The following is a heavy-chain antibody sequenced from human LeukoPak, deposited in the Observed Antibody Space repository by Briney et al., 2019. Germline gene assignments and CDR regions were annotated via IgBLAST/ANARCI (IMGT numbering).Heavy chain of an antibody. D-gene: IGHD2-2*01. CDR2: IYYSGST. Sequence: SETLSLTCTGSGGSISSYYWSWIRQPPGKGLEWIGYIYYSGSTNYNPSLKSRVTISVDTSKNQFSLKLSSVTAADTAVYYCARFDRSAAYYGMDVWGQGTTVTVSS. CDR1: GGSISSYY. CDR3: ARFDRSAAYYGMDV. J-gene: IGHJ6*02. V-gene: IGHV4-59*08.